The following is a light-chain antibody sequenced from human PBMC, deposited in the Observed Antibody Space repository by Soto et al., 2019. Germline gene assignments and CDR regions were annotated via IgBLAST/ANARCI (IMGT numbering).Light chain of an antibody. CDR1: SSDVGGYNY. Sequence: QSALTQPPSASGSPGQSVTISCTGTSSDVGGYNYVSRYQQHPGKAPQVLVSDVNKRPSGVPDRFSGSKSGNTASLTVSGLQAEDEADLYCSSHPGSNSPFVCGTGTKHTVL. J-gene: IGLJ1*01. CDR3: SSHPGSNSPFV. CDR2: DVN. V-gene: IGLV2-8*01.